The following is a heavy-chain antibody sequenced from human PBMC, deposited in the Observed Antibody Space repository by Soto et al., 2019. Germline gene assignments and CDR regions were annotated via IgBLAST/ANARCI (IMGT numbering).Heavy chain of an antibody. CDR3: AKDLTIFGVVKYYYYMDV. Sequence: GGSLRLSCAASGFTFSSYGMHWVRQAPGKGLEWVAVISYDGSNKYYADSVKGRFTISRDNSKNTLYLQMNSLRAEDTAVYYCAKDLTIFGVVKYYYYMDVWGKGTTVTVSS. V-gene: IGHV3-30*18. D-gene: IGHD3-3*01. J-gene: IGHJ6*03. CDR1: GFTFSSYG. CDR2: ISYDGSNK.